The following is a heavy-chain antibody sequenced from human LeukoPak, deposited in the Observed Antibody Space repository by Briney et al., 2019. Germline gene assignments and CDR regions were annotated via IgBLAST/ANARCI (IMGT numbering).Heavy chain of an antibody. J-gene: IGHJ4*02. V-gene: IGHV1-18*01. Sequence: EASVKVSCKASGYTFTSYGISWVRQAPGQGLEWMGWISAYNGNTNYAQKLQGRVTMTTDTSTSTAYMELRSLRSDDTAVYYCARVDYDILTGYYAFDYWGQGTLVTVSS. D-gene: IGHD3-9*01. CDR3: ARVDYDILTGYYAFDY. CDR1: GYTFTSYG. CDR2: ISAYNGNT.